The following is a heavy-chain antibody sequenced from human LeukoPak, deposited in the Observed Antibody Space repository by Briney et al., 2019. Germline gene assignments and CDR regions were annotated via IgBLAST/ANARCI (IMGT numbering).Heavy chain of an antibody. J-gene: IGHJ4*02. V-gene: IGHV3-30*18. CDR2: ISYDGSNK. D-gene: IGHD5-24*01. Sequence: GGSLRLSCAASGFTFSSYGMHWVRQAPGKELEWVAVISYDGSNKYYADSVKGRFTISRDNSKNTLYLQMNSLRAEDTAVYYCAKVGEMATTTYYFDYWGQGTLVTVSS. CDR1: GFTFSSYG. CDR3: AKVGEMATTTYYFDY.